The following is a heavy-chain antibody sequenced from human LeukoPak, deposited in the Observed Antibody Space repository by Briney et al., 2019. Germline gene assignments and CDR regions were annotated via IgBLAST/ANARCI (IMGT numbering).Heavy chain of an antibody. CDR1: GYTFTSYY. V-gene: IGHV1-46*01. CDR3: ARDLGYYDSSGYLHLGY. D-gene: IGHD3-22*01. J-gene: IGHJ4*02. CDR2: INPSGGST. Sequence: ASVKVSCKASGYTFTSYYMHWVRQAPGQGLEWMGIINPSGGSTSYAQKFQGRVTMTRDTSTSTVYMELSSLRYEDTAVYYCARDLGYYDSSGYLHLGYWGQGTLVTVSS.